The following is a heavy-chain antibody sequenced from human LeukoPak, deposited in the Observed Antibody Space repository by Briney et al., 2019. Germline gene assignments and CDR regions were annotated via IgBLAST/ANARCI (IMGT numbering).Heavy chain of an antibody. CDR2: ISGSGGIT. CDR3: AKDPTDFDSSGQTYFDY. D-gene: IGHD3-22*01. V-gene: IGHV3-23*01. J-gene: IGHJ4*02. CDR1: RFTFSSYA. Sequence: GGSLRLSCAASRFTFSSYAMSWVRQAPGKGLEWVSGISGSGGITHYADSVRGRFTISRDNSKNTLYLQMNSLRAEDTAVYYCAKDPTDFDSSGQTYFDYWGQGGLVTVSS.